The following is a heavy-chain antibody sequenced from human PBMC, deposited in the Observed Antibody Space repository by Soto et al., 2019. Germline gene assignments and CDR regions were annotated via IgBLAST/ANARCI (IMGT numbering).Heavy chain of an antibody. J-gene: IGHJ4*02. CDR1: GFTFSRYW. V-gene: IGHV3-74*01. CDR2: INSDGSST. Sequence: EVQLVESGGGLVQPGGSLRLSCAASGFTFSRYWMHWVRQAPGKGLVWVSRINSDGSSTSYADSVKGRFTSSRDNAKNTLYLQMNSLRAEDTAVYYCARDSGGYYEPLFDYWGQGTLVTVSS. CDR3: ARDSGGYYEPLFDY. D-gene: IGHD3-22*01.